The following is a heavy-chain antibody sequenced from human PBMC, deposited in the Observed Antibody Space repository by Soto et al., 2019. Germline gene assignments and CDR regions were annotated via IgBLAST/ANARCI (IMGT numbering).Heavy chain of an antibody. V-gene: IGHV1-69*13. CDR1: GGGFRSCA. CDR2: IIPIFGTA. CDR3: ARDISSGPIYFFAY. D-gene: IGHD3-10*01. Sequence: SVKVCSEARGGGFRSCARRWARQATGQGLEWMGGIIPIFGTANYAQKFQGRVTITADESTGTAYMELSSLRSEDTAVYYCARDISSGPIYFFAYWRKRTLVTVSS. J-gene: IGHJ4*02.